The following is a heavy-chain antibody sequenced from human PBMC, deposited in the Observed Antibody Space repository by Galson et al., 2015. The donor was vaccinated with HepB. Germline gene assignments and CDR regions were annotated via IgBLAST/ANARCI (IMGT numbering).Heavy chain of an antibody. V-gene: IGHV3-7*03. CDR2: IKQDGSEK. CDR3: ARDASSIAARRSRRYHYMDV. CDR1: GFTFSSYW. J-gene: IGHJ6*03. Sequence: SLRLSCAASGFTFSSYWMSWVRQAPGKGLEWVANIKQDGSEKYYVDSVKGRFTISRDNAKNSLYLQMNSLRAEDTAVYYCARDASSIAARRSRRYHYMDVWGKGTTVTVSS. D-gene: IGHD6-6*01.